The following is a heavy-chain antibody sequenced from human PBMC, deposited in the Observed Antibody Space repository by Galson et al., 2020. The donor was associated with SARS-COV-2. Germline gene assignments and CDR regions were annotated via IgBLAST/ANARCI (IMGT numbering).Heavy chain of an antibody. CDR2: MSYDGTNK. Sequence: GESLKISCVASGFTFSSFDMYWARQAPGKGLEWVAVMSYDGTNKYYADSVRGRFTISRDNSRNTLYLQMTSLRPEDTAVYYCARDGGVTTFWGYFDYWGQGTLVTVSS. CDR1: GFTFSSFD. D-gene: IGHD3-9*01. V-gene: IGHV3-30-3*01. J-gene: IGHJ4*02. CDR3: ARDGGVTTFWGYFDY.